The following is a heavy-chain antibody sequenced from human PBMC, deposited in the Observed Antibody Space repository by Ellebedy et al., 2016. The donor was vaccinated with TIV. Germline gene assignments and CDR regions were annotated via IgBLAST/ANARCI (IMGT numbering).Heavy chain of an antibody. Sequence: PGGSLRLSCAASGFTFDDYAMTWVRQAPGKGLEWVSVISWNGGTTGYADSVRGRFTISRDNAKNSLYLQMNSLRAEDTALYYCATTAVVGRDDAFDIWGQGTMVTVSS. CDR2: ISWNGGTT. CDR1: GFTFDDYA. J-gene: IGHJ3*02. CDR3: ATTAVVGRDDAFDI. D-gene: IGHD2-15*01. V-gene: IGHV3-20*04.